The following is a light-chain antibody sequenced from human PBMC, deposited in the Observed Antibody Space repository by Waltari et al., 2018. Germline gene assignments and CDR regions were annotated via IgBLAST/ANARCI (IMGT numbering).Light chain of an antibody. J-gene: IGLJ2*01. CDR3: ATWDERLSGPV. V-gene: IGLV1-47*01. CDR1: SSNIGTYS. CDR2: YNN. Sequence: QSELTQPPTASEAARKSVTISCSGSSSNIGTYSVSWYQQLPETAPKVLIYYNNRRASGVYDRFSGSKSGTSAALASSGLQTADEADYYCATWDERLSGPVFGGGTRLTVL.